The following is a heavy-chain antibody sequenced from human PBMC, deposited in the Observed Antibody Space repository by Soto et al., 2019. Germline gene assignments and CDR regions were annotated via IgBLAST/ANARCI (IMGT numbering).Heavy chain of an antibody. Sequence: GGSLRLSCAASGFTFDDYTMHWVRQAPGKGLEWVSLISWDGGSTYYADSVKGRFTISRDNSKNSLYLQMNSLRTEDTALYYCAKDRGSSWYYYYGMDVWGQGTTVTVSS. CDR3: AKDRGSSWYYYYGMDV. V-gene: IGHV3-43*01. D-gene: IGHD6-13*01. CDR1: GFTFDDYT. J-gene: IGHJ6*02. CDR2: ISWDGGST.